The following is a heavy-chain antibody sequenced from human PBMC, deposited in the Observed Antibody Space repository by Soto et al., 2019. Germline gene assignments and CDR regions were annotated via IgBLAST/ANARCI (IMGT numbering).Heavy chain of an antibody. CDR2: IYYSGTT. V-gene: IGHV4-59*08. J-gene: IGHJ4*02. D-gene: IGHD6-19*01. Sequence: PSETLSLTCTVSGGSISSYYWSWIRQPPGKGLEWIGYIYYSGTTSYNPSLKSRVTISVDTSKNQFSLMLNSVTAADTAVYYCARHSGRYSGAWFDYWGQGTLVTVSS. CDR1: GGSISSYY. CDR3: ARHSGRYSGAWFDY.